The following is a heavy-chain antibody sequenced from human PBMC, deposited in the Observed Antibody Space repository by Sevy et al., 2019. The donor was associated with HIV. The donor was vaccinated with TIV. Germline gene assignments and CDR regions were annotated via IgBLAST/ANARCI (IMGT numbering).Heavy chain of an antibody. CDR1: GYNFY. CDR3: AGQSLGWYNWFDP. V-gene: IGHV1-2*06. CDR2: VTPNTGAT. J-gene: IGHJ5*02. D-gene: IGHD6-19*01. Sequence: ASVKVSCKASGYNFYIHWVRQAPGQGLEWMGRVTPNTGATSYAQKFQDRVAMTMDTSINTAYLELSGLKSDDTAIYYCAGQSLGWYNWFDPWGQGTLVTVSS.